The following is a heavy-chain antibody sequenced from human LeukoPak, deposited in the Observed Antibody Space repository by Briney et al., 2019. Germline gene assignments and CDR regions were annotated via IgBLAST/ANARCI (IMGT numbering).Heavy chain of an antibody. V-gene: IGHV3-21*01. J-gene: IGHJ4*02. Sequence: GGSLRLSCVASGYTFISFSINWVRQAPGKGLEWVSSISVRSNYIYYADSVRGRFSISRDDARNSLYLQIDSLRGDDTAVYYCARLRRNYDSSGYYYYYDYWGQGTLVTVSS. D-gene: IGHD3-22*01. CDR3: ARLRRNYDSSGYYYYYDY. CDR1: GYTFISFS. CDR2: ISVRSNYI.